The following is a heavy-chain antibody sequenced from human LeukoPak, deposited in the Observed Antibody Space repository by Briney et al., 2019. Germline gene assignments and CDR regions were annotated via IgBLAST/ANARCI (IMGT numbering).Heavy chain of an antibody. Sequence: PGGSLRLSCAASGFTFNNYAMSWVRQAPGKGLEWVSLIRGSTYYADSVKGRFTISRDNSQNTLYLQMNSLRAEDTALYYCAKDLGGSTDYWGQGTPVTVSS. CDR2: IRGST. CDR3: AKDLGGSTDY. CDR1: GFTFNNYA. J-gene: IGHJ4*02. V-gene: IGHV3-23*01. D-gene: IGHD5-12*01.